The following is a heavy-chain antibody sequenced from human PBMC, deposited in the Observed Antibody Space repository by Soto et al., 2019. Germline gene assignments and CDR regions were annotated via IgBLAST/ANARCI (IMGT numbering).Heavy chain of an antibody. CDR3: ARRDTMVRGVVLTISWFDP. CDR2: IYSTGST. V-gene: IGHV4-39*01. D-gene: IGHD3-10*01. CDR1: GGSISNTSYY. J-gene: IGHJ5*02. Sequence: QLHLQESGPGLVRPSETLSLTCTVSGGSISNTSYYWGWIRQSPGRGLEWIGSIYSTGSTFYNPSLKTRVSIGTDTSRNQLSLRLNSVTAADTAVYYCARRDTMVRGVVLTISWFDPWGQGTLVTVSS.